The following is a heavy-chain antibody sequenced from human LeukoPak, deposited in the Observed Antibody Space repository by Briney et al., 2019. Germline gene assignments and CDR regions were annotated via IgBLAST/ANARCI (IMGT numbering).Heavy chain of an antibody. J-gene: IGHJ3*02. CDR1: GFSFSNYE. CDR3: ARDVEPDAFDI. V-gene: IGHV3-48*03. D-gene: IGHD1-1*01. CDR2: ISSSGSVI. Sequence: PGGSLRLSSAASGFSFSNYEMNWVRQAPGKGLEWVSYISSSGSVISYADSVKGRFTISRDNAKNSLYLQMNSLRAEDTAVYYCARDVEPDAFDIWGQGTMVTVSS.